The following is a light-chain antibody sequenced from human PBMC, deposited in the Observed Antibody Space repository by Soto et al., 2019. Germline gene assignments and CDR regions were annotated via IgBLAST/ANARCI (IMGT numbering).Light chain of an antibody. V-gene: IGKV1-9*01. CDR2: AAS. CDR1: QGIKSF. J-gene: IGKJ4*01. Sequence: IHLTPSPSFLAASLGARVTITCRASQGIKSFLAWFQQKQGKAPNLLISAASTLQSGVPSRFRGSGSGTEFTLTISSLQPEDFASDYCQQARSFPLTCGGGTKVDIK. CDR3: QQARSFPLT.